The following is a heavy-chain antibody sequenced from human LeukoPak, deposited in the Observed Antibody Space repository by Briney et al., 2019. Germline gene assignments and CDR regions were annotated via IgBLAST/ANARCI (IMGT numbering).Heavy chain of an antibody. CDR3: ARDSHSVDTATPRGFDP. V-gene: IGHV4-59*01. D-gene: IGHD2-15*01. J-gene: IGHJ5*02. Sequence: PSETLPLTCTVSGDSISSYFWSWIRQPPGKGLEWIGYFHDSGSANYNPSLKSRITMSVDTSKNQFSLKLRSVTAADTAVYYCARDSHSVDTATPRGFDPWGQGTLVTVSS. CDR1: GDSISSYF. CDR2: FHDSGSA.